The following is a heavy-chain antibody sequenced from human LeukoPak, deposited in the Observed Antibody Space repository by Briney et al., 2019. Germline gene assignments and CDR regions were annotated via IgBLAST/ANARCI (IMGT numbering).Heavy chain of an antibody. D-gene: IGHD2-2*01. V-gene: IGHV5-51*01. CDR3: ARLAIVVVPAAMPASWFDP. Sequence: GESLKISCKGSGYSFTSYWIGWVRQMPGKGLEWVGIIYPGDSDTRYSPSFQGQVTISADKSISTAYLQWSSLKASDTAMYYCARLAIVVVPAAMPASWFDPWGQGTLVTVSS. CDR1: GYSFTSYW. J-gene: IGHJ5*02. CDR2: IYPGDSDT.